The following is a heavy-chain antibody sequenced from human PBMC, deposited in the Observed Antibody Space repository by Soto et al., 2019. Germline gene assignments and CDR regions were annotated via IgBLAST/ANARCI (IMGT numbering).Heavy chain of an antibody. D-gene: IGHD5-12*01. CDR1: GYDFTRYW. V-gene: IGHV5-51*01. CDR2: IYPGDSITKYDSNT. CDR3: ASGWGGYNPSSTLDY. J-gene: IGHJ4*02. Sequence: GESLKISCRGSGYDFTRYWIGWVRQMPGEGLEWVAIIYPGDSITKYDSNTRYSPSFQGQVTISVDKSISTAYLQWSSLKASDTAMYYCASGWGGYNPSSTLDYWGQGTLVTVSS.